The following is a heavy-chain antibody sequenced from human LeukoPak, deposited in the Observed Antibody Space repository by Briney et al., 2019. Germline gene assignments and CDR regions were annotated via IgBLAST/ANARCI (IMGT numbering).Heavy chain of an antibody. CDR1: GYTFTGYY. J-gene: IGHJ6*02. Sequence: GASVKVSCKASGYTFTGYYMHWVRQAPGQGLEWMGWINPNSGGTNYAQKFQGWVTMTRDTSISTAYMELSRLRSDDTAVYYCARRGTSYYYGMDVWGQGTTVTVSS. CDR2: INPNSGGT. V-gene: IGHV1-2*04. CDR3: ARRGTSYYYGMDV. D-gene: IGHD3-16*01.